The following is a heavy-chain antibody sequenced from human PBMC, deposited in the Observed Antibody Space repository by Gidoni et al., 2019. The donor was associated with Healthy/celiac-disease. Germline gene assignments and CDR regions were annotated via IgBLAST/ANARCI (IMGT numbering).Heavy chain of an antibody. D-gene: IGHD3-22*01. J-gene: IGHJ4*02. CDR1: GGSISSSSYY. CDR3: ARLPYDSSGYYFY. V-gene: IGHV4-39*01. CDR2: IYYSGST. Sequence: QLQLQESGPGLVKPSETLSLTCTVSGGSISSSSYYWGWIRQPPGKGLEWIGSIYYSGSTYYNPSLKSRVTISVDTSKNQFSLKLSSVTAADTAVYYCARLPYDSSGYYFYWGQGTLVTVSS.